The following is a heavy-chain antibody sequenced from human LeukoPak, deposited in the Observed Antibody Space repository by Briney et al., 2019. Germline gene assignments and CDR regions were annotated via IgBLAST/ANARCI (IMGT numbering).Heavy chain of an antibody. J-gene: IGHJ2*01. V-gene: IGHV4-34*01. CDR3: ARNGYSYGWYWYFDL. CDR1: GGSFSDYY. Sequence: SETLSLTCAVYGGSFSDYYWNWICQPPGKGLEWIGEINHSGSTNYNPSLKSRVTISVDTSKNHFSLKLSSVTAADKAVYYCARNGYSYGWYWYFDLWGRGTLVTVSS. D-gene: IGHD5-18*01. CDR2: INHSGST.